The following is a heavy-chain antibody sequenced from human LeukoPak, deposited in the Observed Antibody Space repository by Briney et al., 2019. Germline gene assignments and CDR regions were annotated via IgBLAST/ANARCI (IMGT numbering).Heavy chain of an antibody. Sequence: SETLSLTCAVYGGSFSGYYWSWIRQPPGKGLEWIGEINHSGSTNYNPSLKSRVTISVDTSKNQFSLKLSSVTAADTAVYFCARMVRGVLYHYYYMDVWGKGTTVTVSS. CDR3: ARMVRGVLYHYYYMDV. J-gene: IGHJ6*03. V-gene: IGHV4-34*01. D-gene: IGHD3-10*01. CDR2: INHSGST. CDR1: GGSFSGYY.